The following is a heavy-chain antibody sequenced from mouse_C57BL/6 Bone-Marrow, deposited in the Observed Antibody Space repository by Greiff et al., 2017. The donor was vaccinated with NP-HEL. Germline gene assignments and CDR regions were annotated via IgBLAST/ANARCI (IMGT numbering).Heavy chain of an antibody. V-gene: IGHV5-17*01. CDR1: GFTFSDYG. CDR2: ISSGSSTI. J-gene: IGHJ2*01. Sequence: DVKLVESGGGLVKPGGSLKLSCAASGFTFSDYGMHWVRQAPEKGLEWVAYISSGSSTIYYADTVKGRFTISRDNAKNTLFLQKTSLRSEDTAMYYCARREDFDYWGQGTTLTVSS. CDR3: ARREDFDY.